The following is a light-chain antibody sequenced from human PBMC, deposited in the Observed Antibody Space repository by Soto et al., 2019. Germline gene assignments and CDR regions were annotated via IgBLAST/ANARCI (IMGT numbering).Light chain of an antibody. J-gene: IGKJ1*01. V-gene: IGKV3-20*01. CDR3: QQYGSSRT. CDR2: GAS. CDR1: QSVRSSY. Sequence: EIVLTQSPGTLSLSPGERATLSCRASQSVRSSYLAWYQQKPGQAPRLLIYGASSRATGIPDRFSGSGSGTDLTITISRLEPEDFAVYYCQQYGSSRTFGHGPKVEIK.